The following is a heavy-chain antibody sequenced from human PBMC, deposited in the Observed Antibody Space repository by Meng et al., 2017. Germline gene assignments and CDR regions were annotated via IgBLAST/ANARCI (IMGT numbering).Heavy chain of an antibody. CDR2: IYWDDDK. Sequence: QNTLKALAPTMVKPTHTLTLTCTFSGFSLSTSVVGVGWIRQPQGKALEWLALIYWDDDKRYSPSLKSRLTITKDTSKNQVVLTMTNMDPVDTATYYCAHRRGDSREGWFDPWGQGILVTVSS. CDR1: GFSLSTSVVG. CDR3: AHRRGDSREGWFDP. D-gene: IGHD2-21*02. V-gene: IGHV2-5*02. J-gene: IGHJ5*02.